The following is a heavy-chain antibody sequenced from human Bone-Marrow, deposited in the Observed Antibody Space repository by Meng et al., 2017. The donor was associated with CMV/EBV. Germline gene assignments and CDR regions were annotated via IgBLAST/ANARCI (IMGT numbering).Heavy chain of an antibody. Sequence: GESLKISCAASGFTFSGYAMHWVRQAPGKGLVWVSRINSDGSSTSYADSVKGRFTISRDNAKNTLYLQMNSLSAEDAAVYYFSKDPGQLRFVPRGVDYWGQGTMVTVSS. CDR2: INSDGSST. CDR1: GFTFSGYA. J-gene: IGHJ4*01. V-gene: IGHV3-74*01. CDR3: SKDPGQLRFVPRGVDY. D-gene: IGHD3-3*01.